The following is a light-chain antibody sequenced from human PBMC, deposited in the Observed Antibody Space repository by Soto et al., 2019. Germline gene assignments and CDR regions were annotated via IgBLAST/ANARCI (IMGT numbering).Light chain of an antibody. J-gene: IGKJ1*01. V-gene: IGKV3-20*01. CDR1: QSVSSNY. Sequence: EFVLTPSPGTLSLSPGERANLSCRASQSVSSNYLAWYQQKPGQAPRLLIYGASNRATDIPDRFSASGSGTDFTLTISRLEPEDFAVYFCQQYGSSTATFGQGTKVDIK. CDR3: QQYGSSTAT. CDR2: GAS.